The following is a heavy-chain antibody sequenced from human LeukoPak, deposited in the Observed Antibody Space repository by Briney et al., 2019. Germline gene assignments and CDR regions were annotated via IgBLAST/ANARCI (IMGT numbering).Heavy chain of an antibody. CDR1: GFTFSSYS. Sequence: GGSLRLSCAASGFTFSSYSMNWVRQAPGKGLEWVSSISSSSSYIYYADSVKGRFTISRDNAKNSLYLQMNSLRAEDTAVYYCARDNPGTVSRNWFDPWGQGTLVTVSS. D-gene: IGHD3-3*02. CDR3: ARDNPGTVSRNWFDP. V-gene: IGHV3-21*01. CDR2: ISSSSSYI. J-gene: IGHJ5*02.